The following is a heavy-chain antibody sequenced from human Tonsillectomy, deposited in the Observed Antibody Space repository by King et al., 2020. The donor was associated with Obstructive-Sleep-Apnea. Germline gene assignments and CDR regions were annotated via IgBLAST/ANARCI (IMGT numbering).Heavy chain of an antibody. D-gene: IGHD3-22*01. J-gene: IGHJ6*02. CDR3: ARSPAPIVVGYYYYGMDV. V-gene: IGHV3-30-3*01. Sequence: VQLVESGGGVVQPGRSLKVSCAASGFTFSDYPMHWVRQAPGKGLEWVAVISYDGSNKYYADSVKGRFTISRDNSENTLYLQMNSLRPEDTALYYCARSPAPIVVGYYYYGMDVWGQGTTVTVSS. CDR1: GFTFSDYP. CDR2: ISYDGSNK.